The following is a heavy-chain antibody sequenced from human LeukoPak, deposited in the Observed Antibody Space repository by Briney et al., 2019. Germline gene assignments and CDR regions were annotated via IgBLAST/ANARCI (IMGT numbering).Heavy chain of an antibody. J-gene: IGHJ4*02. V-gene: IGHV3-30-3*01. Sequence: GRSLRLSCAASGFTFSSYAMHWVRQAPGKGLEWVAVISYDGSNKYYADSVKGRFTISRDNSKNTLYLQMNSLRAEDTAVYYCARDQNNWNGCDYWGQGTLVTVSS. CDR1: GFTFSSYA. CDR3: ARDQNNWNGCDY. CDR2: ISYDGSNK. D-gene: IGHD1-1*01.